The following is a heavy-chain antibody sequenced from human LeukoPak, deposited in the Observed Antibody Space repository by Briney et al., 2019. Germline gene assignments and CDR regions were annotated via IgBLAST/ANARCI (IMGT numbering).Heavy chain of an antibody. J-gene: IGHJ4*02. CDR2: IYVGGSA. CDR3: ARLKIDGTHFDY. Sequence: GGSLRLSCVVSGIIFRNAWMNWVRQTPGKGLEWVSVIYVGGSAYYADSVKGRFTISGDSSKNTLYLQMNSLRAEDTAVYYCARLKIDGTHFDYWGQGTLVTVSS. D-gene: IGHD3-9*01. CDR1: GIIFRNAW. V-gene: IGHV3-53*01.